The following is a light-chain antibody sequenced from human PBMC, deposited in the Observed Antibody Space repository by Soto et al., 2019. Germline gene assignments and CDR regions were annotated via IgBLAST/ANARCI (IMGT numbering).Light chain of an antibody. V-gene: IGKV3-15*01. J-gene: IGKJ5*01. CDR3: QQYHQWPPIT. CDR2: RAS. Sequence: EIVLTQSPATLSLSPGERATLSCRASQNVDTNLVWYQQKPGQSPRLLIFRASTRATGIPGRFSGSGSGTEFTLTISGLQSEDFAVYYCQQYHQWPPITFGQGTRLEIK. CDR1: QNVDTN.